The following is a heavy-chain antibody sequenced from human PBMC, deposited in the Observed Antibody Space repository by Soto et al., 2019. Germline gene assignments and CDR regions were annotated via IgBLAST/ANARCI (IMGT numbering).Heavy chain of an antibody. D-gene: IGHD3-10*01. CDR1: GFTFSNYA. J-gene: IGHJ6*02. V-gene: IGHV3-23*01. Sequence: EVQMLESGGGLVHPGGSLRLSCAASGFTFSNYAMNWVRQAPGKGLEWVSSISGSGRNTYYADSVKGRLTISRDSSKNALYLPMNRLRVEDTGVYYCAKDLNGSGSFTSYYHYGMDGWGQGTTVTVSS. CDR2: ISGSGRNT. CDR3: AKDLNGSGSFTSYYHYGMDG.